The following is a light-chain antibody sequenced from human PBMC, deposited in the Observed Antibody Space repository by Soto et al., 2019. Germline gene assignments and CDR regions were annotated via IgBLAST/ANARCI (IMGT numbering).Light chain of an antibody. CDR1: QSVSSSY. CDR3: QQYGSSRGT. V-gene: IGKV3-20*01. Sequence: EIVLTQSPGTLSLSPGERATLSFSASQSVSSSYLAWYQQKPGQAPRLLIYGASSRATGIPDRFSGSGSGTDFTLTISRLEPEDFAVYYCQQYGSSRGTFGQGTKVDIK. CDR2: GAS. J-gene: IGKJ1*01.